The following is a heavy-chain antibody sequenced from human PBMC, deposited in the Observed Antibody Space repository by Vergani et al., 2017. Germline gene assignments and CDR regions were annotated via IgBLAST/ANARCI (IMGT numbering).Heavy chain of an antibody. J-gene: IGHJ6*03. CDR3: ARCASYYDFWSGYYTYYYYMDV. Sequence: QITLKESGPTRVRPTETLTLTCSFSGFSLSTSGVGVSWIRQPPGKALEWLAHIFSNDEKSYSTSLKSRLTISKDTSKSQVVLTMTNMDPVDTATYYCARCASYYDFWSGYYTYYYYMDVWGKGTTVTVSS. V-gene: IGHV2-26*01. D-gene: IGHD3-3*01. CDR1: GFSLSTSGVG. CDR2: IFSNDEK.